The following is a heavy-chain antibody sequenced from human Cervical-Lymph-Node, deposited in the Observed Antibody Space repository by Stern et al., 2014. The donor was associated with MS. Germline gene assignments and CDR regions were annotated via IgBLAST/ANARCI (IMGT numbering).Heavy chain of an antibody. V-gene: IGHV1-69*01. D-gene: IGHD3-16*01. CDR1: GGTLRSYV. CDR2: ISPIFGTA. J-gene: IGHJ4*02. Sequence: VQLVEPGAEVKKSGSSVKVSCKASGGTLRSYVITWARQASGQGPEWMGEISPIFGTATYAQQFQGRVTITADEYTSTVYMELSSLRSEDTAVYYCAGNVGDTTLGHWGQGSQVIVAS. CDR3: AGNVGDTTLGH.